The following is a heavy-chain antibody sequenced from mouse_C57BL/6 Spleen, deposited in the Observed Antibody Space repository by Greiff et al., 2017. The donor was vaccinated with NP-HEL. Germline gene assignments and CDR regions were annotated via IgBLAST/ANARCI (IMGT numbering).Heavy chain of an antibody. CDR3: ARKGDDYDENFDY. D-gene: IGHD2-4*01. J-gene: IGHJ2*01. CDR2: IWSGGST. Sequence: VQLVESGPGLVQPSQSLSITCTVSGFSLTSYGVHWVRQSPGKGLEWLGVIWSGGSTDYNAALIARLSISKDNSKSQVFFKMNSLQADDTAIYYCARKGDDYDENFDYWGQGTTLTVSS. CDR1: GFSLTSYG. V-gene: IGHV2-2*01.